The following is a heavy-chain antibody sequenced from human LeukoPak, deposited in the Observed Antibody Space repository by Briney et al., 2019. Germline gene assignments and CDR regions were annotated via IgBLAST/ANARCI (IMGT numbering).Heavy chain of an antibody. CDR3: AKDRDSSGYYYYHFDY. CDR1: GFTFSSYA. V-gene: IGHV3-23*01. J-gene: IGHJ4*02. CDR2: ISGSGGST. D-gene: IGHD3-22*01. Sequence: GGSLRLSCAASGFTFSSYAMSWVRQAPGKGLEWVSAISGSGGSTYYADSVKGRFTISRDNSKNTLYLQMNSLRAEDTAVYYCAKDRDSSGYYYYHFDYWGQGTLVTVSS.